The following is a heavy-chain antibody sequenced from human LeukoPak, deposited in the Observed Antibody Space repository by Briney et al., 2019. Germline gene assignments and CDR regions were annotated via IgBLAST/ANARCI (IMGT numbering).Heavy chain of an antibody. J-gene: IGHJ4*02. V-gene: IGHV3-9*01. CDR3: ANAGGHSSVLNYFES. Sequence: PGGSLRLSCEASGFIFDEYAMHWVRQAPGKGLEGVSGIRWKSDSIRYADSVKARFTISRDNPKNFLYLEMNSLRPDHTALYYCANAGGHSSVLNYFESWGQGTLVTVSS. D-gene: IGHD6-19*01. CDR1: GFIFDEYA. CDR2: IRWKSDSI.